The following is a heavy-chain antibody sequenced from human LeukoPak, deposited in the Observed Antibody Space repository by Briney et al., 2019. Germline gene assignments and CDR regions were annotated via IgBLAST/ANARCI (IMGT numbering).Heavy chain of an antibody. CDR2: ISSSSSYI. CDR3: ARAGYSYAQVAAFDI. D-gene: IGHD5-18*01. Sequence: GGSLRLSCAASGFTSSSYSMNWVRQAPGKGLEWVSSISSSSSYIYYADSVKGRFTISRDNAKNSLYLQMNSLRAEDTAVYYCARAGYSYAQVAAFDIWGQGTMVTVSS. V-gene: IGHV3-21*01. CDR1: GFTSSSYS. J-gene: IGHJ3*02.